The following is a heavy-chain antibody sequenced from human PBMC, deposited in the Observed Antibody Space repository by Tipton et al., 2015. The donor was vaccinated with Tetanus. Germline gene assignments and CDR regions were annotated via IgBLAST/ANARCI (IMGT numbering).Heavy chain of an antibody. J-gene: IGHJ4*02. CDR2: INPNSGDT. CDR3: ARGAPPLGCSWNWGPVGTIDL. V-gene: IGHV1-2*02. Sequence: QLVQSGAEVKKPGASVKVSCMTSGYTFTGYYIHWVRQAPSQGLEWMGWINPNSGDTRYAQEFEGRVTMTRDTSTNTAYMELTSLRYGDAAVYFCARGAPPLGCSWNWGPVGTIDLWGQGTLVTVSS. CDR1: GYTFTGYY. D-gene: IGHD3-16*01.